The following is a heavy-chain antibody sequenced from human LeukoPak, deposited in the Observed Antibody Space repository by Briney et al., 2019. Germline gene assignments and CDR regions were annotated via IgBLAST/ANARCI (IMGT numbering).Heavy chain of an antibody. J-gene: IGHJ6*03. Sequence: RASVKVSCKASGYTFTSYAMHWVRQAPGQRLEWMGWINAGNGNTKYSQEFQGRVTITRDTSASTAYMELSSLRSEDMAVYYCARVLMGGSLYYYYMDVWGKGTTVTISS. V-gene: IGHV1-3*03. CDR3: ARVLMGGSLYYYYMDV. CDR1: GYTFTSYA. D-gene: IGHD5-12*01. CDR2: INAGNGNT.